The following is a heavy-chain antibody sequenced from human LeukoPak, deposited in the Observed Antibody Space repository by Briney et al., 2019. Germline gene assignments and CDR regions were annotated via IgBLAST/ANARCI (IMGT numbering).Heavy chain of an antibody. CDR1: GYTFTGYY. D-gene: IGHD5-18*01. CDR3: ARDPYSNYFDY. V-gene: IGHV1-2*02. Sequence: GSVKVSCKASGYTFTGYYMHWVRQAPGQGLEWMGWINPNNGGTNYAQKFKGRVTMTRDTSISTAYMELNRLRSDDTAVYYCARDPYSNYFDYWGQGTLVTVSS. CDR2: INPNNGGT. J-gene: IGHJ4*02.